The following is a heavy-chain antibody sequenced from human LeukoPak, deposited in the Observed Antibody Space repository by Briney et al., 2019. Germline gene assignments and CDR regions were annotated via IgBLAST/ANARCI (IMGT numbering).Heavy chain of an antibody. V-gene: IGHV3-53*01. CDR2: IYRGGST. CDR3: ARGGGYGSGNHYRGGAFDI. CDR1: GFSVSDNY. J-gene: IGHJ3*02. D-gene: IGHD3-10*01. Sequence: GGSLRLSCATSGFSVSDNYMTWVRQAPGKGLEWVSVIYRGGSTCYTDSVKGRFTISRDNSKNMVYLQMYSLRVEDTAVYYCARGGGYGSGNHYRGGAFDIWGQGTMVTVSS.